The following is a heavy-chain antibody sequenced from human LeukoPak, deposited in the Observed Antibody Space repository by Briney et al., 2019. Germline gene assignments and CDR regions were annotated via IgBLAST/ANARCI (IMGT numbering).Heavy chain of an antibody. CDR1: GFTFSRYS. V-gene: IGHV3-21*01. D-gene: IGHD3-3*01. J-gene: IGHJ4*02. CDR2: ISSSSSYI. CDR3: ARDRNDFWSGYYHNPYFNY. Sequence: PGGALRLSCAASGFTFSRYSMNWVRQAPGKGLDWVSSISSSSSYIYYADSVKGRFTISRDNAKNSLYLQMNSLRAEDTAVYYCARDRNDFWSGYYHNPYFNYWGQGTLVTVSS.